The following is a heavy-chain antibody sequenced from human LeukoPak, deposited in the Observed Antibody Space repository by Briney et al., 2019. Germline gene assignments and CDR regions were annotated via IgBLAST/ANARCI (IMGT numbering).Heavy chain of an antibody. D-gene: IGHD6-13*01. CDR2: ISYDGSNK. CDR3: AKGRGVAATIQFYYFDY. CDR1: GFTFSSYA. J-gene: IGHJ4*02. Sequence: PGRSLRLSCAASGFTFSSYAMHWVRQAPGKGLEWVAVISYDGSNKYYADSVKGRFTISRDNSKNTLYLQMNSLRAEDTAVYYCAKGRGVAATIQFYYFDYWGQGTLVTVSS. V-gene: IGHV3-30-3*01.